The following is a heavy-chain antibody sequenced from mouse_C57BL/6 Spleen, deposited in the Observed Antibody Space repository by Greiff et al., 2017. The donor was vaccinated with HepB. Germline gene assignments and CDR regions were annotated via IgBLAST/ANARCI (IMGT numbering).Heavy chain of an antibody. CDR2: IDPSDSYT. D-gene: IGHD2-1*01. J-gene: IGHJ2*01. Sequence: QVQLQQPGAELVKPGASVKLSCKASGYTFTSYWMQWVKQRPGQGLEWIGEIDPSDSYTNYNQKFKGKATLTVDISSSTAYMQLSSLTSEDSAVYYCARRGSLPFDYWGQGTTLTVSS. CDR1: GYTFTSYW. CDR3: ARRGSLPFDY. V-gene: IGHV1-50*01.